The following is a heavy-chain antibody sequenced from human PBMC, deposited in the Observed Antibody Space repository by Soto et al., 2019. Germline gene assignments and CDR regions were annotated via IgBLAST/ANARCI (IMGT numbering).Heavy chain of an antibody. CDR3: ARHSVRYDILTGYQAANWFDP. J-gene: IGHJ5*02. Sequence: SETLSLTCTVSGGSISSSSYYWGWIRQPPGKGLEWIGSIYYSGSTYYNPSLKSRVTISVDTSKNQFSLKLSSVTAADTAVYYCARHSVRYDILTGYQAANWFDPWGQGTLVTVSS. D-gene: IGHD3-9*01. V-gene: IGHV4-39*01. CDR2: IYYSGST. CDR1: GGSISSSSYY.